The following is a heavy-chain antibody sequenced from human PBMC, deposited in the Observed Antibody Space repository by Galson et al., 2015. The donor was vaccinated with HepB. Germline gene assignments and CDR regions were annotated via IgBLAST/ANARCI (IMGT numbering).Heavy chain of an antibody. CDR3: ARLKYYDILTGSLNWYFDL. J-gene: IGHJ2*01. D-gene: IGHD3-9*01. V-gene: IGHV5-10-1*01. CDR2: IDPSDSYT. Sequence: QSGAEVKKPGESLRISCKGSGYSFTSYWISWVRQMPGKGLEWMGRIDPSDSYTNYSPSFQGHVTISADKSISTAYLQWSSLKASDTAMYYCARLKYYDILTGSLNWYFDLWGRGTLVTVSS. CDR1: GYSFTSYW.